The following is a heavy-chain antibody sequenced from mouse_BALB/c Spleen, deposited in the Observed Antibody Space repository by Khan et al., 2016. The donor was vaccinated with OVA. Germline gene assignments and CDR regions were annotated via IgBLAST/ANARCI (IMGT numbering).Heavy chain of an antibody. CDR2: INPNTDNI. CDR3: ARGYDFFAS. CDR1: GYSFTLYY. V-gene: IGHV1-26*01. Sequence: VQLQQPGPDLVKPGASVKISCKASGYSFTLYYMSWVKQSHGKSLEWIGRINPNTDNINYNQEFKGRAILTVDKSSNTAYMELRSLKSEDSAVYFCARGYDFFASWGQGTLVTVSA. J-gene: IGHJ3*01. D-gene: IGHD2-14*01.